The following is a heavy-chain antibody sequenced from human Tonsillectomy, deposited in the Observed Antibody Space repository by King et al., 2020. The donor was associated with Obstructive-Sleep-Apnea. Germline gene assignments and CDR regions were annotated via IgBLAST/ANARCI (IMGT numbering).Heavy chain of an antibody. Sequence: QLQESGPGLVKPSQTLSLTCTVSGGSISSGGYYWSWIRQHPGKCLEWIGYYYYSGSTYYNPSLKSRVTITVDTSKNQVSLKLSSVTAADTAVYYCARPRYNSGWYDAFDIWGQGTMVTVSS. CDR3: ARPRYNSGWYDAFDI. V-gene: IGHV4-31*03. CDR1: GGSISSGGYY. CDR2: YYYSGST. J-gene: IGHJ3*02. D-gene: IGHD6-19*01.